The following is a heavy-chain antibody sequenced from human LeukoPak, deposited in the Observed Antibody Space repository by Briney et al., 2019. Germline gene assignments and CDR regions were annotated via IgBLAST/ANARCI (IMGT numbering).Heavy chain of an antibody. CDR3: ASSGTTGNFDY. V-gene: IGHV1-2*02. Sequence: GASVKVSCKASGYTFTGYYMHWVRQAPGQGLEWMGWINPNSGGTNYAQKLQGRVTMTTATSTSTAYMELRTLRSDDTAVYYCASSGTTGNFDYWGQGTLVTVSS. CDR1: GYTFTGYY. D-gene: IGHD1-1*01. J-gene: IGHJ4*02. CDR2: INPNSGGT.